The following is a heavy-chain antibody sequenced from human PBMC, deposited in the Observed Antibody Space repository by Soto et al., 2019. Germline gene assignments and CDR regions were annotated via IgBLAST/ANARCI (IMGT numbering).Heavy chain of an antibody. CDR2: IYYSGST. CDR3: ARDARYYYYSSGYKLD. Sequence: PSETLSLTCTVSGGSISSGDYYWSWIRQPPGKGLEWIGYIYYSGSTYYNPSLKSRVTISVDTSKNQFSLKLSSVTAADTAVYYCARDARYYYYSSGYKLDWGQGTLVTVSS. J-gene: IGHJ4*02. CDR1: GGSISSGDYY. D-gene: IGHD3-22*01. V-gene: IGHV4-30-4*01.